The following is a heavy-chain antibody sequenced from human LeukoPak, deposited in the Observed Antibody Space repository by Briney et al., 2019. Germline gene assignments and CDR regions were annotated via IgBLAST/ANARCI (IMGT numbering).Heavy chain of an antibody. CDR2: INHSGST. CDR3: ARRFGRKFGERFYYYYYMDV. Sequence: SETLSLTCAVYGGSFSGYYWSWVRQPPGKGLEWVGEINHSGSTKYNPSLKSRVTISVDTSKNQFSLKLSSVTAADTAVYYCARRFGRKFGERFYYYYYMDVWGKGTTATTSS. CDR1: GGSFSGYY. J-gene: IGHJ6*03. V-gene: IGHV4-34*01. D-gene: IGHD3-10*01.